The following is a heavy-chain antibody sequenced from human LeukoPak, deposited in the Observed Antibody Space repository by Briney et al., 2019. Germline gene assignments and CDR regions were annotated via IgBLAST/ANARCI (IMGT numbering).Heavy chain of an antibody. CDR1: GFTFSSYG. CDR3: AKDHPDCGGDCYSYAFDI. CDR2: VSGSGGST. V-gene: IGHV3-23*01. J-gene: IGHJ3*02. Sequence: GGSLRLFCAASGFTFSSYGISWVRQAPGKGLEWVSAVSGSGGSTYYADSVKGRFTISRDNSKNTLYLQMNSLRAEDTAVYYCAKDHPDCGGDCYSYAFDIWGQGTMVTVSS. D-gene: IGHD2-21*02.